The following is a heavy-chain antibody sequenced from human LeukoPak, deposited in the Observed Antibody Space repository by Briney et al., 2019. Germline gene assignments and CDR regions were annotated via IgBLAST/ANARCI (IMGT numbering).Heavy chain of an antibody. V-gene: IGHV3-30*03. CDR1: GFTFSSYG. J-gene: IGHJ4*02. CDR2: ISYDGSKI. D-gene: IGHD6-13*01. CDR3: ATGITAPGTFEY. Sequence: GGSLRLSCAASGFTFSSYGMHWVRQAPGKGLEWVAVISYDGSKILYADSVKGRFTISRDNSKNTLYLQMNSLRGEDTAAYYCATGITAPGTFEYWGQGTLVTVSS.